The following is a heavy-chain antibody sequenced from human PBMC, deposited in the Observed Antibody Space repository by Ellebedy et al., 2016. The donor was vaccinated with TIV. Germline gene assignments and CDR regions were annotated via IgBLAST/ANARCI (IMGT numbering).Heavy chain of an antibody. D-gene: IGHD1-26*01. Sequence: AASVKVSCKASRFTFSTSAIQWVRQIRGQSLEWMGWIVIASGDTDYGQKFQERVTLTRDMSTSTAYMEVTSLRPGDTADYYCAAARGSRELSTRHTLYHYYTMDAWGQGTPVTVSS. CDR1: RFTFSTSA. CDR3: AAARGSRELSTRHTLYHYYTMDA. J-gene: IGHJ6*02. CDR2: IVIASGDT. V-gene: IGHV1-58*02.